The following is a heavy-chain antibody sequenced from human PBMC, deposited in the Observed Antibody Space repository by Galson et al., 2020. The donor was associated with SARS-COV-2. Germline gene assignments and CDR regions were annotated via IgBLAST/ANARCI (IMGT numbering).Heavy chain of an antibody. CDR2: ISAYNGNT. D-gene: IGHD3-10*01. Sequence: ASVKVSCKASGYTFTSYGISWVRQAPGQGLEWMGWISAYNGNTNYAQKLQGRVTMTTDTSTSTAYMELRSLRSDDTAVYYCARVPWGYYGSGSLPQLRWYFDLWGRGTLVTVSS. V-gene: IGHV1-18*01. CDR1: GYTFTSYG. CDR3: ARVPWGYYGSGSLPQLRWYFDL. J-gene: IGHJ2*01.